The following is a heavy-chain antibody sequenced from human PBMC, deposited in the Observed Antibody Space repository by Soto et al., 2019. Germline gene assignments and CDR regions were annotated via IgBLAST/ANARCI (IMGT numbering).Heavy chain of an antibody. Sequence: ETLSLTCAVNGGCLSGYYWSWIRHSPGKGLEWIGEINHRGSSDYNPSLKSRVTLSIDASMNHVTLELTSVTAADTAVYYCERSDNRNSLYGVDVWGQGTAVTV. V-gene: IGHV4-34*01. J-gene: IGHJ6*02. CDR3: ERSDNRNSLYGVDV. CDR1: GGCLSGYY. CDR2: INHRGSS. D-gene: IGHD1-7*01.